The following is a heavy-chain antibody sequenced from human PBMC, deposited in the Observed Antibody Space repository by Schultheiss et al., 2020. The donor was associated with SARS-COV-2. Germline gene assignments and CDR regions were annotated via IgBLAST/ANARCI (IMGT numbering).Heavy chain of an antibody. CDR2: INHSGST. Sequence: GSLRLSCAVYGGSFSGYYWSWIRQPPGKGLEWIGEINHSGSTNYNPSLKSRVTISVDTSKNQFSLKLSSVTAADTAVYYCGRASRRRFTMVRGDYFDYWGQGTLVTVSS. D-gene: IGHD3-10*01. CDR3: GRASRRRFTMVRGDYFDY. CDR1: GGSFSGYY. V-gene: IGHV4-34*01. J-gene: IGHJ4*02.